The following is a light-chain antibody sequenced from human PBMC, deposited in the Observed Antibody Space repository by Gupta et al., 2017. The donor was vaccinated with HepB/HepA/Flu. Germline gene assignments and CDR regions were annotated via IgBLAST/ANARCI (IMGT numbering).Light chain of an antibody. J-gene: IGLJ2*01. CDR1: SLRSFY. V-gene: IGLV3-19*01. CDR3: NSRDSSGNHLV. CDR2: GKN. Sequence: SSELTQDPAVSVALGQTVRITCQGDSLRSFYASWYQQKPGQAPLLVIYGKNNRPSGIPDRFSGSSSGDTASLTITGARAEDEADYYCNSRDSSGNHLVFGGGTKLTVL.